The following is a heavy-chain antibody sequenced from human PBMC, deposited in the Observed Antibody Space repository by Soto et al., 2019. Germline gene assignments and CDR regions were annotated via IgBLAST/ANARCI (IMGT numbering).Heavy chain of an antibody. CDR2: LYRGGRS. J-gene: IGHJ6*02. CDR3: AIGHYGLVV. V-gene: IGHV3-53*01. Sequence: MNWVRQAPGQGLEWVSVLYRGGRSYSADAVKGRFIISRDNSKNTVYLQMNSLRAEDTAVYYCAIGHYGLVVWVQGTTVS.